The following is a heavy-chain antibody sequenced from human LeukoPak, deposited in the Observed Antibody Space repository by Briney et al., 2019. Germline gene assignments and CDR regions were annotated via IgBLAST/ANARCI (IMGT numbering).Heavy chain of an antibody. CDR3: ARVYYDFWSGYHDY. CDR2: IYTSGST. D-gene: IGHD3-3*01. J-gene: IGHJ4*02. Sequence: SETLSLTCTVSGGSISSYYWSWIRQPAGKGLEWIGRIYTSGSTNYNPSLKSRVTISVDTSKNQFSLKLSSVTAADTAVYYCARVYYDFWSGYHDYWGQGTLVTVSS. V-gene: IGHV4-4*07. CDR1: GGSISSYY.